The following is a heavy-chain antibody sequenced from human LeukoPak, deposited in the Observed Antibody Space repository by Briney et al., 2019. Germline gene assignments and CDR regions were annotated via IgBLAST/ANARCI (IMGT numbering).Heavy chain of an antibody. Sequence: PGGSLRLSCVASGFTVSSDAMTWVRQAPGKWLEWVAAISDSKTYYTDSVRGRFTISRDDPKNTLFLQMNGLRAEDTAVYYCAKRRNRNTGPFESWGRGTLVTVSP. D-gene: IGHD5-18*01. V-gene: IGHV3-23*01. J-gene: IGHJ4*02. CDR1: GFTVSSDA. CDR2: ISDSKT. CDR3: AKRRNRNTGPFES.